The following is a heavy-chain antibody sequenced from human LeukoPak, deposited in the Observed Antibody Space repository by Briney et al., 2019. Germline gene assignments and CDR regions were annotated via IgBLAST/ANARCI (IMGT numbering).Heavy chain of an antibody. CDR1: GFTFSSYW. D-gene: IGHD2-21*01. Sequence: PGGSLRLSCAASGFTFSSYWLSWVRQAPGRGLEWVANIKQDGSEKDYVDSVKGRFTISRDNAKNSLFLQMNGLRAEDTAVYYCAGGGGGLFKVSWGKGPLSTVSS. CDR2: IKQDGSEK. J-gene: IGHJ5*02. V-gene: IGHV3-7*01. CDR3: AGGGGGLFKVS.